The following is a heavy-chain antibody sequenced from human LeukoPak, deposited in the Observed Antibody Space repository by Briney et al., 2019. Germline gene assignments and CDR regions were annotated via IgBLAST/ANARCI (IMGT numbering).Heavy chain of an antibody. J-gene: IGHJ4*02. CDR2: ISAYNGNT. V-gene: IGHV1-18*01. CDR1: GYTFTSYG. D-gene: IGHD6-13*01. Sequence: ASVKVSCKASGYTFTSYGISWVRQAPGQGLEWMGWISAYNGNTNYAQKLQGRVTMTTDTSLGTAYMELSRLRTDDTAVYYCARQGEAASFDYWGQGTLVTVSS. CDR3: ARQGEAASFDY.